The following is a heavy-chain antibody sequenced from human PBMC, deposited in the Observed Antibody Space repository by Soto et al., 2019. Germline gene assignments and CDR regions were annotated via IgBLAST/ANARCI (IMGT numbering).Heavy chain of an antibody. Sequence: ASVKVSCKASGYTFTRYGISWVRQAPGQGLEWMGWISGYNGDTNYARGFQGRVSMTIDTSTTTAYMELRSLRTEDTAVYYCVKDGGTLPNVVNYPFDIWGQGTKVTVSS. V-gene: IGHV1-18*01. CDR1: GYTFTRYG. CDR3: VKDGGTLPNVVNYPFDI. D-gene: IGHD3-16*01. J-gene: IGHJ3*02. CDR2: ISGYNGDT.